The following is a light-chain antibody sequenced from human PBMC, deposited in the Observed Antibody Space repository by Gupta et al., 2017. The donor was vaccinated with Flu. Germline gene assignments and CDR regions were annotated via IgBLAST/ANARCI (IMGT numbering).Light chain of an antibody. J-gene: IGKJ5*01. CDR3: QQRMSWPIT. Sequence: PATLSLSPGESATLSCRASQSVANYLAWYQQKPGQAPRLLISDTSVRATAIPARFSGSGSGTDFTLTINSLQPEDFAVYYCQQRMSWPITFGQGTRLEIK. CDR2: DTS. CDR1: QSVANY. V-gene: IGKV3-11*01.